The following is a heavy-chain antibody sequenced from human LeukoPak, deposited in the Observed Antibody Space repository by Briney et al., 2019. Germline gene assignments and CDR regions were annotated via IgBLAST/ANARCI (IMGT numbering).Heavy chain of an antibody. V-gene: IGHV4-59*01. CDR3: ARLGPWYYMDV. D-gene: IGHD3-10*01. CDR1: GGSISSYY. J-gene: IGHJ6*03. Sequence: PSETLSLTCTVSGGSISSYYRSWIRQPPGKGLEWIGYIYYSGSTNYNPSLKSRVTISVDTSKNQFSLKLSSVTAADTAVYYCARLGPWYYMDVWGKGTTVTVSS. CDR2: IYYSGST.